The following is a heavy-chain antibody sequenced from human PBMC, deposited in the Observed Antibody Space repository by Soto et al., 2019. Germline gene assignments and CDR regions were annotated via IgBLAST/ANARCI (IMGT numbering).Heavy chain of an antibody. J-gene: IGHJ6*02. CDR3: ARVLQTSYYYGMDV. CDR1: GGSISRSNW. V-gene: IGHV4-4*02. D-gene: IGHD4-4*01. CDR2: IYHSGST. Sequence: SETLSLTCAVSGGSISRSNWWSWVRQPPGKGLEWIGEIYHSGSTNYNPSLKSRVTISVDKSKNQFSLKLSSVTAADTAVYFCARVLQTSYYYGMDVWGQGTTVTVSS.